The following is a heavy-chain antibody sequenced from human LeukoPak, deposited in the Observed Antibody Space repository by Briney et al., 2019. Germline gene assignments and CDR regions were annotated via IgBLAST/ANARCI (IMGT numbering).Heavy chain of an antibody. J-gene: IGHJ3*02. CDR1: GYTFTSYG. V-gene: IGHV1-18*04. CDR2: ISAYNGNT. Sequence: EASVKVSCKASGYTFTSYGISWVRQAPGQGLEWMGWISAYNGNTNYAQKLQGRVTMTTDTSTSTAYMELRSLRSDDTAAYYCARLDIVVVPAATRGAFDIWGQGTMVTVSS. CDR3: ARLDIVVVPAATRGAFDI. D-gene: IGHD2-2*01.